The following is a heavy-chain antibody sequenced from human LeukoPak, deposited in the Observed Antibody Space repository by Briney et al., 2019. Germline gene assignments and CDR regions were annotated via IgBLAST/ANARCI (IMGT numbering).Heavy chain of an antibody. Sequence: PSETLSLTCTVSGGSISNGGYYWSWIRQHPGKGLEWIGYIYYSGSTYYNPSLESRVTISVDTSMNQFSLKLSSVTAADTAVYYCARGRSNHYYDSSGYYSGRVKRSNWFDPWGQGTLVTVSS. D-gene: IGHD3-22*01. V-gene: IGHV4-31*03. CDR2: IYYSGST. J-gene: IGHJ5*02. CDR1: GGSISNGGYY. CDR3: ARGRSNHYYDSSGYYSGRVKRSNWFDP.